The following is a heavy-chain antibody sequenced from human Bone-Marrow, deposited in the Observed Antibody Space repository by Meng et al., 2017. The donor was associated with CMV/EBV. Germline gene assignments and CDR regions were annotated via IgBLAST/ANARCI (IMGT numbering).Heavy chain of an antibody. CDR3: ARDLRGPRDD. V-gene: IGHV3-74*01. D-gene: IGHD3-10*01. CDR1: GFTFSTYW. CDR2: INPDGRRI. Sequence: GGSLRLSCVASGFTFSTYWMHWVRQAPGKGLLWVSRINPDGRRIDYADSVKGRFTISRDNAKSTLYLHMDSVRTEDTGLYYCARDLRGPRDDWAHGTLVTVSS. J-gene: IGHJ4*01.